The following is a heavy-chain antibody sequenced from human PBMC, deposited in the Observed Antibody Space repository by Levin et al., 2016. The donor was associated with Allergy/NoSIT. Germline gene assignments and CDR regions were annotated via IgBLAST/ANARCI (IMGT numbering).Heavy chain of an antibody. D-gene: IGHD3-10*01. J-gene: IGHJ6*02. CDR3: ARLNTMGRGRMDV. Sequence: GESLKISCAVSEFIFSSDWMSWVRQSPGKGLEWVANIKKDESEKYYVDSVKGRFTVSRDNAKKSIYLQMDSLRAEDTAVYYCARLNTMGRGRMDVWGQGTTVTVSS. CDR2: IKKDESEK. CDR1: EFIFSSDW. V-gene: IGHV3-7*04.